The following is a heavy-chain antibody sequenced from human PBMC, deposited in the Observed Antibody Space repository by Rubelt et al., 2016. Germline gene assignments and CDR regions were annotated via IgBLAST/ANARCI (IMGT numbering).Heavy chain of an antibody. J-gene: IGHJ4*02. Sequence: QVQLQQWGAGLLKPSETLSLTCAVYGGSFSGSYWSWIRQPPGKGLEWIGEINHGGSTNYNPSLKGRVPISVDTSKNQCSRKLSAVTAADTALYYCARAAVDQLLFDYWGQGTLVTVSS. V-gene: IGHV4-34*01. CDR1: GGSFSGSY. CDR3: ARAAVDQLLFDY. D-gene: IGHD2-2*01. CDR2: INHGGST.